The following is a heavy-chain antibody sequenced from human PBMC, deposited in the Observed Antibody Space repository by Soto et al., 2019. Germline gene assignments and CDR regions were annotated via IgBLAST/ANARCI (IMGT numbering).Heavy chain of an antibody. CDR1: GYSFTSYW. Sequence: GESLKISCKGSGYSFTSYWIGWVRQMPGKGLEWMGIIYPGDSDTRYSPSFQGQVTISADKSISTAYLQWSSLKASDTAMYYCARHARSGQTMNWFDPWGQGTLVTVSS. CDR3: ARHARSGQTMNWFDP. V-gene: IGHV5-51*01. D-gene: IGHD1-1*01. CDR2: IYPGDSDT. J-gene: IGHJ5*02.